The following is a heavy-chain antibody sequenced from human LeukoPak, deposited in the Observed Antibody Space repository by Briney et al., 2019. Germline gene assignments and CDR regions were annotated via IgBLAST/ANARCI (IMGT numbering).Heavy chain of an antibody. V-gene: IGHV3-7*01. D-gene: IGHD4-17*01. CDR3: TRVPYGDYWSSDY. Sequence: GGSLRLSCTASGFTFNNYWMSWVRQAPGKGLEWVANIKQDGIEKYYVDSVKGRFTISRDNAKNSLYLQMNSLRAEDTAIYYCTRVPYGDYWSSDYWGQGTLVTVSS. CDR2: IKQDGIEK. CDR1: GFTFNNYW. J-gene: IGHJ4*02.